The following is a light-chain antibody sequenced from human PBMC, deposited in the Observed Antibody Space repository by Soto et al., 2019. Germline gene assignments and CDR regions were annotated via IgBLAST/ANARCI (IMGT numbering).Light chain of an antibody. Sequence: DIQMTQSPSSLSASVGDTVTITCRASQNIALFLTWYQQKPGKAPSLMIYGASSLQSAVPSRFTGSGSGTDFSLTISSLQPEDFAPYYCQQTYNTPRTFGQGTRVDI. V-gene: IGKV1-39*01. CDR2: GAS. CDR3: QQTYNTPRT. J-gene: IGKJ1*01. CDR1: QNIALF.